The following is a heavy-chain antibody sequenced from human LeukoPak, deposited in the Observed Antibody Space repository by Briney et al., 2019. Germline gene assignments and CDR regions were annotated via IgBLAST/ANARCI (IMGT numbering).Heavy chain of an antibody. Sequence: GSLRLSCAASGFTYSTYAMSWVRQAPGKGLEWVSASGSGGISTYYYADSVKGRFTISRDNSKNTLYLQVNSLRAEDTAVYYCAKVGSSWRGGGYYMDVWGKGTTVTVSS. CDR1: GFTYSTYA. D-gene: IGHD3-10*01. J-gene: IGHJ6*03. CDR2: SGSGGIST. V-gene: IGHV3-23*01. CDR3: AKVGSSWRGGGYYMDV.